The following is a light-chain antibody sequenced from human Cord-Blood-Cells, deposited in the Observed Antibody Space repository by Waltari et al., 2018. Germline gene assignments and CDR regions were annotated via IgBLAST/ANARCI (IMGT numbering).Light chain of an antibody. Sequence: DIQMTQSPSSLSASEGDRITITCRASQSISSYLNWYQQKPGKAPKLLIYAASSLQSGVPSRFSGSGSGTYFTLTISSLQPEDFATYYCQQSYSTPRTFGQGTKVEIK. CDR1: QSISSY. CDR2: AAS. V-gene: IGKV1-39*01. CDR3: QQSYSTPRT. J-gene: IGKJ1*01.